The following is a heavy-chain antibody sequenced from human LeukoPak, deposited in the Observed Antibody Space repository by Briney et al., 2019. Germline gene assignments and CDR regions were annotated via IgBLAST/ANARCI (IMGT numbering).Heavy chain of an antibody. CDR1: GFTFSTYS. D-gene: IGHD4-23*01. CDR2: ISGSGGST. Sequence: PGGSLRLSCAASGFTFSTYSMNWVRQAPGKGLEWVSAISGSGGSTYYADSVKGRFTISRDNSKNTLYLQMNSLRAEDTAVYYCAKVPSGNPLGNMDVWGKGTTVTVSS. V-gene: IGHV3-23*01. CDR3: AKVPSGNPLGNMDV. J-gene: IGHJ6*03.